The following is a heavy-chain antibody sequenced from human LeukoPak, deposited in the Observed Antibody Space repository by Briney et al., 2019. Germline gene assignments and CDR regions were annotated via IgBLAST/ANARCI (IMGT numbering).Heavy chain of an antibody. D-gene: IGHD3-22*01. V-gene: IGHV3-66*02. CDR2: IYIDGTT. CDR3: ARDKLGSGYSSDFDF. Sequence: GGSLRLSCAASGFTVSTNYMNWVRQAPGKGLEWVSAIYIDGTTYYADSVKGRFTFSRDNSKNTLHLQMNSLRTEDTAVYYCARDKLGSGYSSDFDFWGQGTPVTVSS. CDR1: GFTVSTNY. J-gene: IGHJ4*02.